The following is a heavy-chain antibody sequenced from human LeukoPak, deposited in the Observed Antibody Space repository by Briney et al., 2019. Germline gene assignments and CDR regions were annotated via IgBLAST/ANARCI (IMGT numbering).Heavy chain of an antibody. Sequence: PSQTLSLTCTVSGGSISSGGYYWGWIRQPPGKGLEWIGSIYYSGSTYYNPSLKSRVTISVDTSKNQFSLKLSSVTAADTAVYYCARSRISRYCSSTSCYRTRYYFDYWGQGTLVTVSS. J-gene: IGHJ4*02. CDR1: GGSISSGGYY. CDR2: IYYSGST. CDR3: ARSRISRYCSSTSCYRTRYYFDY. D-gene: IGHD2-2*02. V-gene: IGHV4-39*01.